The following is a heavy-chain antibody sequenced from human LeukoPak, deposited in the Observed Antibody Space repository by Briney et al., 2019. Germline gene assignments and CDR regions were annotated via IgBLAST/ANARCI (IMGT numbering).Heavy chain of an antibody. CDR3: ANRGTFYYGSGSYFPFFDY. CDR2: ISAAGGTT. D-gene: IGHD3-10*01. CDR1: GFTFSSNA. V-gene: IGHV3-23*01. Sequence: GGSLRLSCAASGFTFSSNAMSWGRQAPGKGLEWVSAISAAGGTTYYADSVKGRFTISRDNSKNTLYLQMNSLRAEDTAVYYCANRGTFYYGSGSYFPFFDYWGQGILVTVSS. J-gene: IGHJ4*02.